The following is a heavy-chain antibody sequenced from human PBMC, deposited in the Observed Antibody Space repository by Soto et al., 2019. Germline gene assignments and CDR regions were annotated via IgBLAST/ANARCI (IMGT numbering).Heavy chain of an antibody. V-gene: IGHV4-30-4*01. J-gene: IGHJ4*02. CDR3: ARDLGGFGGRLYYFDY. CDR1: GGSISSGDYY. Sequence: QVQLQESGPGLVKPSQTLSLTCTVSGGSISSGDYYWSWIRQPPGKGLEWIGYIYYSGSTYYNPSLKSRVNISVDTSKNQFSLKLSSVTAADTAVYYCARDLGGFGGRLYYFDYWGQGTLVTVSS. D-gene: IGHD3-10*01. CDR2: IYYSGST.